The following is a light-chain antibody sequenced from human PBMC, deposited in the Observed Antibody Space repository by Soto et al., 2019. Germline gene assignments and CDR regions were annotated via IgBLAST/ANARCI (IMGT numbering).Light chain of an antibody. V-gene: IGLV2-11*01. CDR1: SNDVGDYNS. CDR3: CSYGGRYAYV. CDR2: DVR. Sequence: QSALTQPRSVSGSPGQSVTVSCIGTSNDVGDYNSVYWYQQHPGKAPKLMIYDVRKRPSGVPDLFSASKSGNTASLTIYGLPAEDEADYYTCSYGGRYAYVFGIGTKVTVL. J-gene: IGLJ1*01.